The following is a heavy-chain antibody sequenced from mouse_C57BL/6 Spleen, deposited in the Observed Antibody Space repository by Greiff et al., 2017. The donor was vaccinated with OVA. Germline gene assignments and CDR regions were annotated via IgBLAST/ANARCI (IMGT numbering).Heavy chain of an antibody. CDR1: GYTFTSYW. CDR3: ARQDGYYSYYFDY. Sequence: HLHPPFSELVKPGASVKLSCKASGYTFTSYWMHWVKQRPGQGLEWIGMIHPNSGSTNYNEKFKSKATLTVDKSSSTAYMQLSSLTSEDSAVYYCARQDGYYSYYFDYWGQGTTLTVSS. V-gene: IGHV1-64*01. D-gene: IGHD2-3*01. CDR2: IHPNSGST. J-gene: IGHJ2*01.